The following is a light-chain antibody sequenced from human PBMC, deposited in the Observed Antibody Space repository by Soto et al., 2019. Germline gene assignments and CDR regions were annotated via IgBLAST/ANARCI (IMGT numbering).Light chain of an antibody. CDR1: NSDVGDYNY. V-gene: IGLV2-14*01. Sequence: QSVLTQPASVSGSPGQSITISCTGTNSDVGDYNYVSWYQHHPGKAPKLMIYEVTNRPSGVSNRFSGSKSGNTASLTISGLQAEDEADYYCSSYASSTTYLVFGGGTKLTVL. CDR3: SSYASSTTYLV. CDR2: EVT. J-gene: IGLJ2*01.